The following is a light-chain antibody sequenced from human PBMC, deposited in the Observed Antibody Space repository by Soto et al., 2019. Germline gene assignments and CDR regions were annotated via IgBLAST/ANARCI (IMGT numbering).Light chain of an antibody. J-gene: IGKJ1*01. Sequence: EIVLTQSPGTLSLSPGERATLCCRASQSVSSNLAWYQQKPGQAPRLLIYGASTRATGIPARFSGSGSGTDFTLTISRLEPEDFAVYYCQQYGSSPRTFGQGTKVDIK. V-gene: IGKV3-20*01. CDR3: QQYGSSPRT. CDR1: QSVSSN. CDR2: GAS.